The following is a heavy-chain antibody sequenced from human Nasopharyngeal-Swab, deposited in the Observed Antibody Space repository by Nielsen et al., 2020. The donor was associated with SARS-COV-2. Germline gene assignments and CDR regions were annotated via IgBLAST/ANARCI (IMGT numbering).Heavy chain of an antibody. V-gene: IGHV3-30*04. CDR2: ISYDGSNK. D-gene: IGHD1-26*01. J-gene: IGHJ5*02. Sequence: GESLKISCAASGFTFGYYAMSWVRQAPGKGLEWVAVISYDGSNKYYADSVKGRFTISRDNSKNTLYLQMNSLRAEDTAVYYCARDMGANFDPWGQGTLVTVSS. CDR3: ARDMGANFDP. CDR1: GFTFGYYA.